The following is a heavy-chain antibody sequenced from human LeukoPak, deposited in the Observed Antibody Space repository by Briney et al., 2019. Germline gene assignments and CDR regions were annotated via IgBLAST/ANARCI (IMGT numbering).Heavy chain of an antibody. CDR1: GYTFTIYY. V-gene: IGHV1-46*01. Sequence: GASVTVSFTASGYTFTIYYMHWVRQAPGQGLEWMGIINPSGGSTSYAQKFQGRVTMTRDTSTSTVYMELSSLRSEDTAVYYCAKSIWEIAAAGALDYWGQGTLVTVSS. CDR3: AKSIWEIAAAGALDY. CDR2: INPSGGST. D-gene: IGHD6-13*01. J-gene: IGHJ4*02.